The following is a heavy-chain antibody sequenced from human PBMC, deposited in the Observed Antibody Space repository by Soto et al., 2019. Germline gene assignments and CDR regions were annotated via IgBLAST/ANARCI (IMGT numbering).Heavy chain of an antibody. J-gene: IGHJ4*02. Sequence: EGQLVESGGALVKPGGSLRLSCAASRFTFRDAWMSWVHQAPGKGLEWVSRIKREIDGGTTDYAAPVTGRFTISRDDSEKTLYLQMNSLKTEDTAVYYCTTGLSNGYYNVDFWGQGTLVTVSS. CDR2: IKREIDGGTT. CDR1: RFTFRDAW. V-gene: IGHV3-15*02. D-gene: IGHD3-22*01. CDR3: TTGLSNGYYNVDF.